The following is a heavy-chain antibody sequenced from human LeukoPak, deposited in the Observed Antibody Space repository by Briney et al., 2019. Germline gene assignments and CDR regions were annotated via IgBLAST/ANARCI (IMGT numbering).Heavy chain of an antibody. CDR2: IDRGGTAT. CDR3: ARDLAGAPFRNFDL. D-gene: IGHD6-19*01. J-gene: IGHJ4*02. CDR1: GSTFSSHF. Sequence: GGSLRLSCAATGSTFSSHFMRWVRQVPGKGLLWVSRIDRGGTATDYTDSVKGRFTVSRDNAKNTLYLQMNSLRAEDTAVYYCARDLAGAPFRNFDLWGQGTLVTVSS. V-gene: IGHV3-74*01.